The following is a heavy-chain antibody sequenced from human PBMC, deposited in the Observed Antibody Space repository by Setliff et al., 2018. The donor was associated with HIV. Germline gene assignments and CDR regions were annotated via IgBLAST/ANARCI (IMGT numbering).Heavy chain of an antibody. V-gene: IGHV1-69*06. CDR1: GGTFSSYA. CDR3: AREPDYGIRDAFDI. Sequence: SVKVSCKASGGTFSSYAITWVRQAPGQGPEWMGGIIPIYGTPNYAQKFQGRVAITADKSTITAYMELSSLRSEDTAVYYCAREPDYGIRDAFDIWGQGTMVTVSS. D-gene: IGHD4-17*01. CDR2: IIPIYGTP. J-gene: IGHJ3*02.